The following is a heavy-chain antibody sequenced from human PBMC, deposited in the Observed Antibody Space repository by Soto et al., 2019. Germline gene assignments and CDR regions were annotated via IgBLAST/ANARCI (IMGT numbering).Heavy chain of an antibody. D-gene: IGHD6-19*01. CDR3: ARAVAVPADFDY. CDR2: INAGNGNT. J-gene: IGHJ4*02. CDR1: GYTFTGYA. V-gene: IGHV1-3*05. Sequence: QAQLVQSGAEEKKPGASVKVSCKASGYTFTGYAMHWVRQAPGQRLEWMGWINAGNGNTKYSQKFQGRVTITRDTSASTAYMELSSLRSEDTAVYYCARAVAVPADFDYWGQAPLVTVSS.